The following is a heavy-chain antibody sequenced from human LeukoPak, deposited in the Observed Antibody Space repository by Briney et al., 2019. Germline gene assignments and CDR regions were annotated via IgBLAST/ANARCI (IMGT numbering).Heavy chain of an antibody. J-gene: IGHJ6*02. D-gene: IGHD5-12*01. CDR3: AKSGYSGPYFYYGMDV. CDR1: RFTFSTFA. CDR2: ISGSGSNT. V-gene: IGHV3-23*01. Sequence: GGSLRLSCAASRFTFSTFAMNWVRQAPGRGLEWVSTISGSGSNTYYADSVKGRFSISRDNSKNTLYLQMNSLRAEDTATYYCAKSGYSGPYFYYGMDVWGQGTTVTVSS.